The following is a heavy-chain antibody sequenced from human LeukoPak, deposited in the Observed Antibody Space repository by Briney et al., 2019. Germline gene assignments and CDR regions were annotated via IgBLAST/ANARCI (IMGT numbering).Heavy chain of an antibody. D-gene: IGHD3-9*01. V-gene: IGHV3-21*01. CDR2: ISSSSSYI. CDR3: ARWYYDILTGYSWYFDY. J-gene: IGHJ4*02. CDR1: GFTFSSYS. Sequence: GGSLRLSCAASGFTFSSYSMNLVRQAPGKGLEWVSSISSSSSYIYYADSVKGRFTISRDNAKNSLYLQMNSLRAEDTAVYYCARWYYDILTGYSWYFDYWGQGTLVTVSS.